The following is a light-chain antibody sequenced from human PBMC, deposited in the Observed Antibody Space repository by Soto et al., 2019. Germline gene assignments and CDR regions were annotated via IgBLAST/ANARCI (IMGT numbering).Light chain of an antibody. CDR2: GAS. J-gene: IGKJ1*01. V-gene: IGKV3-20*01. CDR3: QQYGSSPRT. Sequence: EIVMTQFPATLSVSPGERATLSCRASQSVASHLAWYQQKPGQAPRLLIYGASSRATGIPDRFSGSGSGTDYTLIISTLEPEDFAVYYCQQYGSSPRTFGQGTKLDI. CDR1: QSVASH.